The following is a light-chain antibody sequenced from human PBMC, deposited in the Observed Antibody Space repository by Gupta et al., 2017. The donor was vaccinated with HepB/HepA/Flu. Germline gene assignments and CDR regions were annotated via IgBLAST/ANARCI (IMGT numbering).Light chain of an antibody. CDR1: QSVLYSSKNKNY. CDR3: QQYYSTPFT. Sequence: DIVMTQSPDSLAVSLGERATINCKSSQSVLYSSKNKNYLAWYQQKPGQPPKLLIYWASTRESGVPDRFSGSGSGTDFTLTISSLQAEDVAVYYGQQYYSTPFTFGPGTKVDIK. V-gene: IGKV4-1*01. CDR2: WAS. J-gene: IGKJ3*01.